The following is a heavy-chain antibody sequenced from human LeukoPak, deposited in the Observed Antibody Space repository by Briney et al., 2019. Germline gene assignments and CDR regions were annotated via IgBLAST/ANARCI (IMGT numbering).Heavy chain of an antibody. Sequence: QPGGSLRLSCAASGFTFSNYWMQWVRQAPGKGLVWLSHITSDGSTTTCADSVKGRFTTSRDNAKNTLYLQMNSLRAEDTAVYYCVRDNYGVDYWGQGTLVTVSS. CDR3: VRDNYGVDY. J-gene: IGHJ4*02. D-gene: IGHD4-11*01. CDR2: ITSDGSTT. V-gene: IGHV3-74*01. CDR1: GFTFSNYW.